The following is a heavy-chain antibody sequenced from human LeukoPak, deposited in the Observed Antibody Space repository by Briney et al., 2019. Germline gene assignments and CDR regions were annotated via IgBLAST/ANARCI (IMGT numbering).Heavy chain of an antibody. CDR3: ATGYGDFRVEGRYFYS. J-gene: IGHJ4*02. CDR1: VVSISS. CDR2: IYDSGTT. V-gene: IGHV4-59*08. D-gene: IGHD4-17*01. Sequence: SETLSLTCSVSVVSISSLTWIRQSPGKGLEWIGYIYDSGTTNYNPALKSRLTLSVDRSRKQFSLTLKFVTAADTAVYYCATGYGDFRVEGRYFYSWGQGTLVTVSS.